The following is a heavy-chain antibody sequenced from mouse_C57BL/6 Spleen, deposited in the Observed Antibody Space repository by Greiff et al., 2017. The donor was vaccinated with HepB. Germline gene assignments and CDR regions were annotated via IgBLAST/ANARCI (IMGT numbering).Heavy chain of an antibody. CDR3: ARKGTGAMDY. CDR1: GYAFSSYW. Sequence: QVQLQQSGAELVKPGASVKISCKASGYAFSSYWMHWVKQRPGKGLEWIGQIYPGDGDTNYNGKFKGKATLTADKSSSTAYMQLSSLTSEDSAVYFCARKGTGAMDYWGQGTSVTVSS. CDR2: IYPGDGDT. D-gene: IGHD2-14*01. J-gene: IGHJ4*01. V-gene: IGHV1-80*01.